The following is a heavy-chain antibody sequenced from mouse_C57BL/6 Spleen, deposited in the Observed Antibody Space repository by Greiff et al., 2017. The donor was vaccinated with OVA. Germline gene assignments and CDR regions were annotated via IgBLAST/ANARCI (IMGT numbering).Heavy chain of an antibody. CDR1: GYAFSSSW. Sequence: VKLMESGPELVKPGASVKISCKASGYAFSSSWMNWVKQRPGKGLEWIGRIYPGDGDTNYNGKFKGKATLTADKSSSTAYMQLSSLTSEDSAVYFCARFGYDWFAYWGQGTLVTVSA. V-gene: IGHV1-82*01. J-gene: IGHJ3*01. D-gene: IGHD2-2*01. CDR2: IYPGDGDT. CDR3: ARFGYDWFAY.